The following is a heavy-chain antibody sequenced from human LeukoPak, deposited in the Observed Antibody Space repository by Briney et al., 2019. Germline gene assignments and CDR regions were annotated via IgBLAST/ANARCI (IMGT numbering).Heavy chain of an antibody. V-gene: IGHV1-18*01. CDR3: ARDTPQHLKRYDY. CDR1: GYTFTSYG. J-gene: IGHJ4*02. CDR2: INTHNGNT. D-gene: IGHD6-13*01. Sequence: GASVKVSCKASGYTFTSYGISWVRQAPGQGLEWMGWINTHNGNTKYAQQYQGRVTMTTDTSTSTVYMELRGLRSDDTAVYFCARDTPQHLKRYDYWGQGTQVTVSS.